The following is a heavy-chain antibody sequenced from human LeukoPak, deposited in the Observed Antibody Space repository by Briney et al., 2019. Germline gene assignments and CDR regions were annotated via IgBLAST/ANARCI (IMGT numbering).Heavy chain of an antibody. Sequence: GGSLRLSCAASGFTFSSYGMHWVRQAPGKGLGWVAVISYDGSNKYYADSVKGRLTISRDNSKNTLYLQMNSLRAEDTAVYYCARSEKVGATTSFLFDYWGQGTLVTVSS. CDR2: ISYDGSNK. D-gene: IGHD1-26*01. CDR1: GFTFSSYG. V-gene: IGHV3-30*03. CDR3: ARSEKVGATTSFLFDY. J-gene: IGHJ4*02.